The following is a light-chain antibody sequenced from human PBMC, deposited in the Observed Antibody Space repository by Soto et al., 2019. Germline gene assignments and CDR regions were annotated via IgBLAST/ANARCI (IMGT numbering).Light chain of an antibody. CDR1: SSDVGRWNY. V-gene: IGLV2-14*01. J-gene: IGLJ1*01. CDR2: EVS. Sequence: LTHPASVAGSPRQSITITCTGTSSDVGRWNYVSWYQQHPGKAPKLMIYEVSNRPSGVSSRFSGSKSGYTASLTISGLQAEDEADYYCSSFTSSSTLDVFGTGTKVTVL. CDR3: SSFTSSSTLDV.